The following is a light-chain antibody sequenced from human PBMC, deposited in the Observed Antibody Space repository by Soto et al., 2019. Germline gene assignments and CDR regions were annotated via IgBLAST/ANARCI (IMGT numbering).Light chain of an antibody. CDR1: SSDVGGYNY. Sequence: QSALTQPASVSGSPGQSITISCTGTSSDVGGYNYVSWYQQHPGKAPKLMIYEVSNRPSGVSNRFSGSKSGNTASLTISGLQAEDEADYYCCSYTSSSTVLGGGTKLTVL. CDR2: EVS. CDR3: CSYTSSSTV. J-gene: IGLJ3*02. V-gene: IGLV2-14*01.